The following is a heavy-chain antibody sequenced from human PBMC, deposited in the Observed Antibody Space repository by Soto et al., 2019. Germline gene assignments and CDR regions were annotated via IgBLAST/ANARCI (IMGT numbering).Heavy chain of an antibody. Sequence: ASVKVSCKASGYTFTSYAMHWGRQAPGQRLEWMGWINAGNGNTKYSQKFQGRVTITRDTSASTAYMELSSLRSEDTAVYYCARDIVLAPAATNGFDYWGQGTLVTVSS. CDR2: INAGNGNT. J-gene: IGHJ4*02. V-gene: IGHV1-3*01. CDR1: GYTFTSYA. D-gene: IGHD2-2*01. CDR3: ARDIVLAPAATNGFDY.